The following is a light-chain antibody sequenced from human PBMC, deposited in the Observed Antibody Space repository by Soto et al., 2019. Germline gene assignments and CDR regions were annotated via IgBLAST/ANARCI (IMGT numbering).Light chain of an antibody. CDR2: GAS. CDR1: QSVSSN. V-gene: IGKV3-15*01. CDR3: QQYNNWPG. J-gene: IGKJ1*01. Sequence: EIVMTQSPATLSVSPGERATLSCRASQSVSSNLAWYQQKPGQAPRLLIYGASTRATGIPARFSGSGSGNEFTLTISSLQSEDFAVYYCQQYNNWPGFGQGTKVEIK.